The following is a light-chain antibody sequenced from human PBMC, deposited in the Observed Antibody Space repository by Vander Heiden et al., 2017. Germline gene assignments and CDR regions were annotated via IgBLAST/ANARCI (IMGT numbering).Light chain of an antibody. J-gene: IGLJ2*01. Sequence: SALTQPASVSGSPGQSITISCTGTSSNIGSYNLVSWFQQHAGKAPKLMIYDVTKRPPGVPDRFSGSKSGRVASLTISGLQAEDEALYYCSSYTVSTYSVVFGGGTTLTVL. CDR1: SSNIGSYNL. CDR3: SSYTVSTYSVV. V-gene: IGLV2-23*02. CDR2: DVT.